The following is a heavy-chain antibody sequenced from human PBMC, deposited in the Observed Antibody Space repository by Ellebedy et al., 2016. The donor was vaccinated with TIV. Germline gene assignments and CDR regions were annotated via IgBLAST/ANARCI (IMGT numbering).Heavy chain of an antibody. J-gene: IGHJ3*01. Sequence: PGGSLRLSCEASGFTFPIYTMNWVRQTPGKGLEWVSSISGNHQSVNYSDSVKGRFTTPRDNSKNPLDLQMKSLRAEDTALYYCAKYFHGTGNTNGATFDVWGQGAMVTVSS. CDR2: ISGNHQSV. CDR1: GFTFPIYT. CDR3: AKYFHGTGNTNGATFDV. D-gene: IGHD3-10*01. V-gene: IGHV3-21*04.